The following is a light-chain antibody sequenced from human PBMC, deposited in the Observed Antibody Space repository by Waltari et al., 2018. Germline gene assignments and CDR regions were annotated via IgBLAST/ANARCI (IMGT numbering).Light chain of an antibody. CDR3: GTWDSTPNAV. V-gene: IGLV1-51*01. CDR2: DND. Sequence: QSVLTQPPSVSAAPGQKATIPCPGISPNLRNNSVSWYQQLPGTTPKLLIYDNDKRPSGIPDRFSGSKSGTSATLGITGLQTGDEADYYCGTWDSTPNAVFGGGTKLTVL. CDR1: SPNLRNNS. J-gene: IGLJ2*01.